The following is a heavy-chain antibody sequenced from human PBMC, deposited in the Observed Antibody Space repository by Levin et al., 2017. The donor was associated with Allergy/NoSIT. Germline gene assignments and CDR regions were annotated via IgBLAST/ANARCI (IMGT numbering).Heavy chain of an antibody. CDR2: ISSSGSTI. V-gene: IGHV3-11*01. Sequence: GESLKISCAASGFTFSDYYMSWIRQAPGKGLEWVSYISSSGSTIYYADSVKGRFTISRDNAKNSLYLQMNSLRAEDTAVYYCARDGGFLEWFLDYWGQGTLVTVSS. J-gene: IGHJ4*02. CDR3: ARDGGFLEWFLDY. D-gene: IGHD3-3*01. CDR1: GFTFSDYY.